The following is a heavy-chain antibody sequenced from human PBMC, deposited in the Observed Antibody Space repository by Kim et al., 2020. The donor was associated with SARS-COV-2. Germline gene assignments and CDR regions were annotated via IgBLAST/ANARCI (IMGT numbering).Heavy chain of an antibody. CDR1: GYTFTSYG. CDR2: ISAYNGNT. D-gene: IGHD3-10*01. V-gene: IGHV1-18*01. J-gene: IGHJ6*02. Sequence: ASVKVSCKASGYTFTSYGISWVRQAPGQGLEWMGWISAYNGNTNYAQKLQGRVTMTTDTSTSTAYMELRSLRSDDTAVYYCARDLYGSGSYFYYYYGMDVWGQGTTVTVSS. CDR3: ARDLYGSGSYFYYYYGMDV.